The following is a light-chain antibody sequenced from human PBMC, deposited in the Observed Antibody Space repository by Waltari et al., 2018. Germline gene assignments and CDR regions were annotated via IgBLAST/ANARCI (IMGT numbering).Light chain of an antibody. Sequence: QSALTQPASVSGSPGQSITLSCPGTSGDVGGYNSVSWSQQHPGQAPQLMIYDVSDRPSGVSNRFSGSKSGNTASLTISGLQAEDEADYYCSSYTSSSTLGVFGGGTKLTVL. CDR1: SGDVGGYNS. J-gene: IGLJ3*02. V-gene: IGLV2-14*01. CDR3: SSYTSSSTLGV. CDR2: DVS.